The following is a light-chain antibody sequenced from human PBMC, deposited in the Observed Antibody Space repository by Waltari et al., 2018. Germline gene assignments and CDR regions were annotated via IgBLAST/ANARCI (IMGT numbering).Light chain of an antibody. V-gene: IGLV1-44*01. J-gene: IGLJ2*01. CDR3: VSWDDSLNGPA. CDR1: TSNIGSNP. Sequence: QSVLTQPPSASGTPGQTVTISSSGSTSNIGSNPVLWYQQLPGKAHKLLIYSNNQRPSGVPDRCSASKSGTSASLAISGLRSEDEADYYCVSWDDSLNGPAVGGGTKLTIL. CDR2: SNN.